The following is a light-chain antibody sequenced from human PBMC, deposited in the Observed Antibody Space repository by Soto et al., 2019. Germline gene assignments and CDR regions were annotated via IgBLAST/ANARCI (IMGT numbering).Light chain of an antibody. CDR2: AAS. CDR3: QQSFSPLWT. Sequence: DIQMTQSPSSLSASVGDRVTITCRASQSISNYLNWYQQKPGKAPKLLIYAASSMQSGVPSRFRGSGSETDFTLAISSLQPVDSATYYCQQSFSPLWTFGQGTKLEV. CDR1: QSISNY. V-gene: IGKV1-39*01. J-gene: IGKJ1*01.